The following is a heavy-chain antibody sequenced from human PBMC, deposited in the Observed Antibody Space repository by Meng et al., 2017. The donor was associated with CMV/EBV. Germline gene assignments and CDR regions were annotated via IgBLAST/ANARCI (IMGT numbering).Heavy chain of an antibody. CDR2: ISYDGSNK. CDR3: ARVLGRFLEWLPFDY. V-gene: IGHV3-30-3*01. D-gene: IGHD3-3*01. CDR1: GFTFSSYA. Sequence: SGFTFSSYAMHGVRQAPGKGLEWVAVISYDGSNKYYADSVKGRFTISRDNSKNTLYLQMNSLRAEDTAVYYCARVLGRFLEWLPFDYWGQGTLVTVSS. J-gene: IGHJ4*02.